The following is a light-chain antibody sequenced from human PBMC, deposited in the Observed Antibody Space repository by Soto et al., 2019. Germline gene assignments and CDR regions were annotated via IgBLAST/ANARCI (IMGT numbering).Light chain of an antibody. J-gene: IGLJ1*01. Sequence: SVLAQPASVSGSPGQSITISCTGTSSDVGAYDAVSWYQQHPGKAPQVIIYRGTKRPSGVSTRFSGSVSGNTASLTVSGLQAEDEAEYFCCSSAPESTYVFGTGTKATVL. CDR1: SSDVGAYDA. CDR2: RGT. CDR3: CSSAPESTYV. V-gene: IGLV2-23*01.